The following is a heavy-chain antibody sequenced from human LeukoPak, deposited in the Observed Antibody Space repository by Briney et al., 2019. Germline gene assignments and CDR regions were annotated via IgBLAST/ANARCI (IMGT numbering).Heavy chain of an antibody. CDR3: ARTLLPGAAAGRRYFDY. CDR1: GGSISSSSYY. D-gene: IGHD6-13*01. Sequence: SETLSLTCTVSGGSISSSSYYWGWIRQPPGKGLEWIGSIYYSGSTYYNPSLKSRVTISVDTSKNQFSLKPSSVTAADTAVYYCARTLLPGAAAGRRYFDYWGQGTLVTVSS. V-gene: IGHV4-39*01. CDR2: IYYSGST. J-gene: IGHJ4*02.